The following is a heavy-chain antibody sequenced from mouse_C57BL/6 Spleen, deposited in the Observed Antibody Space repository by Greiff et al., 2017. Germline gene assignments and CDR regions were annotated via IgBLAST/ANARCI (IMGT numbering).Heavy chain of an antibody. J-gene: IGHJ3*01. V-gene: IGHV1-62-2*01. CDR3: ERHEEGKLGLAY. Sequence: QVQLKESGAELVKPGASVKLSCKASGYTFTEYTIHWVKQRSGQGLEWIGWFYLGSGSIKYNEKFKDKATLTADKSTSTVYMELSRWTSEASAVYFCERHEEGKLGLAYWGQGTLVTVSA. CDR2: FYLGSGSI. D-gene: IGHD3-3*01. CDR1: GYTFTEYT.